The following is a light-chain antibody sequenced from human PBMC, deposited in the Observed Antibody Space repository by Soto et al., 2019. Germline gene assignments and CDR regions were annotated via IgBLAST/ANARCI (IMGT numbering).Light chain of an antibody. Sequence: SVLAQSACTLFLSTRESAHLSCTASQSVSSSYLAWYQQKPGQAPRLLIYGASSRATGIPDRFSGSGSGTDFTLTISRLEPEDFAVYYCQQYGSSGTFGQGTKVDI. CDR3: QQYGSSGT. CDR2: GAS. CDR1: QSVSSSY. J-gene: IGKJ1*01. V-gene: IGKV3-20*01.